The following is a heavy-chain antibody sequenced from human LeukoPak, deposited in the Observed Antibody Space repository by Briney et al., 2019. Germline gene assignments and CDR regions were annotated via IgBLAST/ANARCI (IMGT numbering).Heavy chain of an antibody. CDR3: ARDQSDLPGAAAGIFDY. V-gene: IGHV4-59*01. Sequence: SETLSLTCTVSGGSISSYYWSWIRQPPGKGLEWIGYIYYSGSTNYNPSLKSRVTISVDTSKNQFSLKLSSVTAADTAVHYCARDQSDLPGAAAGIFDYWGQGTLVTVSS. D-gene: IGHD6-13*01. J-gene: IGHJ4*02. CDR2: IYYSGST. CDR1: GGSISSYY.